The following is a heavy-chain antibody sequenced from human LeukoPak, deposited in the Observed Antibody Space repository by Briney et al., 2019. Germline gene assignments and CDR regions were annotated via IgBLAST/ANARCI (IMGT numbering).Heavy chain of an antibody. V-gene: IGHV4-61*08. CDR2: IYYSGST. Sequence: PSETLSLTCTVSGGSISSGGSYWSWIRQHPGKGLEWIGYIYYSGSTNYNPSLKSRVTISVDTSKNQFSLKLSSVTAADTAVYYCARHHLRYCSSTSCHPHNWFDPWGQGTLVTVSS. CDR1: GGSISSGGSY. J-gene: IGHJ5*02. D-gene: IGHD2-2*01. CDR3: ARHHLRYCSSTSCHPHNWFDP.